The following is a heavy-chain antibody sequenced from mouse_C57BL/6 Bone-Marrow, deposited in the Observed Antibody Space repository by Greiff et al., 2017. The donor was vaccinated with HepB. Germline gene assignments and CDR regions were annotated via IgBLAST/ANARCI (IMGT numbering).Heavy chain of an antibody. CDR1: GYTFTSYW. Sequence: QVQLQHPGAELVKPGASVKLSCKASGYTFTSYWMHWVKQRPGQGLEWIGMIHPNSGSTNYNEKFKSKATLTVDKSSSTAYMQLSSLTSEDSAVYYCARRGLLYWYFDVWGTGTTVTVSS. CDR2: IHPNSGST. CDR3: ARRGLLYWYFDV. D-gene: IGHD2-1*01. J-gene: IGHJ1*03. V-gene: IGHV1-64*01.